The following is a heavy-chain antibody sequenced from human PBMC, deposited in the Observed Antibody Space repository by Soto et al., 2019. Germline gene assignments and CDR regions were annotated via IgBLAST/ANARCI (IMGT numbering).Heavy chain of an antibody. CDR3: ARQGFGPLHGLVDV. CDR1: GGSINSYY. Sequence: QVQLQESGPGLVKPSETLSLSCTVSGGSINSYYWSWIRQSPGKRMEWIGYVHHSWGSSYNPSLQSRAAISPATSKSQFSPKVTSVTATDTAVYYCARQGFGPLHGLVDVWGQGTTVTVSS. D-gene: IGHD3-10*01. J-gene: IGHJ6*02. V-gene: IGHV4-59*08. CDR2: VHHSWGS.